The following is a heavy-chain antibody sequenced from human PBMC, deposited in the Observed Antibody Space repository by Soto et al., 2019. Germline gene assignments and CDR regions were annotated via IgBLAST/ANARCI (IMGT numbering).Heavy chain of an antibody. CDR1: GDSVSSNSAA. CDR3: ARDSGVEVAGSRDYYYYGMDV. J-gene: IGHJ6*02. CDR2: TYYRSKWYN. Sequence: PSQTLSLTCAISGDSVSSNSAAWNWIRQSPSRGLEWLGRTYYRSKWYNDYAVSVKSRITINPDTSKNQFSLQLNSVTPEDTAVYYCARDSGVEVAGSRDYYYYGMDVCGQGPTVTVSS. V-gene: IGHV6-1*01. D-gene: IGHD6-19*01.